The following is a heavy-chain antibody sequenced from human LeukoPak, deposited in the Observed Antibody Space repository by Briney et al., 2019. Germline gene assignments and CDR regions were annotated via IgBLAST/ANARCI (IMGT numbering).Heavy chain of an antibody. J-gene: IGHJ4*02. Sequence: GGSLRLSCAASGFAFSTYEMNWVRQAAGKGLEWISYLSSSAGTIYYADSVKGRFTISRDNAKNSLYLQMNSLRAEDTAVYYCARDRALDNWGQGTLVTVSS. V-gene: IGHV3-48*03. CDR1: GFAFSTYE. D-gene: IGHD3-10*01. CDR3: ARDRALDN. CDR2: LSSSAGTI.